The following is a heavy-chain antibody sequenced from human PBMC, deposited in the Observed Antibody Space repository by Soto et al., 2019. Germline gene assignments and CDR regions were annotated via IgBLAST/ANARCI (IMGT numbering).Heavy chain of an antibody. Sequence: AASVKVSCKASGYTFTGYYMHWVRQAPGQGLEWMGWINPNSGGTNYAQKFQGWVTMTRDTSISTAYMELSRLRSDDTAVYYCARRGFVVRGVNDPFDTWGQGTMVTVSS. CDR3: ARRGFVVRGVNDPFDT. J-gene: IGHJ3*02. D-gene: IGHD3-10*01. CDR1: GYTFTGYY. CDR2: INPNSGGT. V-gene: IGHV1-2*04.